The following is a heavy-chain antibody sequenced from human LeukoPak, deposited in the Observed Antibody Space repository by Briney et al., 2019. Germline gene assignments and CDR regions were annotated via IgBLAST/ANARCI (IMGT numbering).Heavy chain of an antibody. V-gene: IGHV4-34*01. CDR3: ARMQDSGASGWRLDP. CDR1: GASFSENY. CDR2: VNHSGSS. Sequence: SETLSLTCAVYGASFSENYWNWVRQPPGKGVGWVGEVNHSGSSNYNPSLKRGGSISVDTSKHQFFLSLNSVTAADTAVYYCARMQDSGASGWRLDPWGQGTLVTVSS. J-gene: IGHJ5*02. D-gene: IGHD6-19*01.